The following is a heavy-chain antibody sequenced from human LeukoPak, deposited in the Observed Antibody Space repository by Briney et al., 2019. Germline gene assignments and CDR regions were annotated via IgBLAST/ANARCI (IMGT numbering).Heavy chain of an antibody. Sequence: PSETLSLTCGVSRSSISSGYPWAWIRQFPGKGLEWIGRFYPSVIAHYNPSLKSPVTLSLETSKNQSSLNMYSVTAAYTAVYYCARDPRWLTPDCTSTSCYENYFDPWGQGTLITVSS. J-gene: IGHJ5*02. CDR2: FYPSVIA. CDR3: ARDPRWLTPDCTSTSCYENYFDP. D-gene: IGHD2-2*01. CDR1: RSSISSGYP. V-gene: IGHV4-38-2*02.